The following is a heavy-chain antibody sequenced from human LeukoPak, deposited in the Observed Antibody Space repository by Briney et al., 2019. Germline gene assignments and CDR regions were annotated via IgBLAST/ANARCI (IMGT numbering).Heavy chain of an antibody. D-gene: IGHD3-10*01. Sequence: PGGSLRLSCAASGFTFSNYWMHWVRQAPGKGLVWVSRINSDGINTSYADSVKGRFTISRDNSKNTLYLQMNSLRAEDTAVYYCAKDYYYGSGRRTFDYWGQGTLVTVSS. CDR2: INSDGINT. CDR3: AKDYYYGSGRRTFDY. V-gene: IGHV3-74*01. CDR1: GFTFSNYW. J-gene: IGHJ4*02.